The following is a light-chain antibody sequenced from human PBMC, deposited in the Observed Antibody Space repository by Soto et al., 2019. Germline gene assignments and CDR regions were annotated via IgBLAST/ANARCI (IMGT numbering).Light chain of an antibody. CDR3: QHYDISLYA. J-gene: IGKJ3*01. CDR1: PSVSSN. V-gene: IGKV3-20*01. Sequence: EIALTQSPGTLSVSPGERATLSCRASPSVSSNLAWYQQKPGQAPRLLIYGASSRATGIPDRFSGSGFGTDFTLTISRLEPEDFAVYYCQHYDISLYAFGPGTKVDIK. CDR2: GAS.